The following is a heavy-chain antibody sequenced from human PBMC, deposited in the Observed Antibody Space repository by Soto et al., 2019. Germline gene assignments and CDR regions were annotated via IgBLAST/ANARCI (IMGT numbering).Heavy chain of an antibody. Sequence: ASVKVSGKASGYTFSSYYMHWVRQAPGQGLEWMGRMNPNTGNTTYAQKFQGRVTMTRNTSISTAYMELSSLRSEDTAVYYCARGICTNGVCRSPRNWFDPWGQGTLVTVSS. CDR3: ARGICTNGVCRSPRNWFDP. D-gene: IGHD2-8*01. V-gene: IGHV1-8*02. CDR2: MNPNTGNT. CDR1: GYTFSSYY. J-gene: IGHJ5*02.